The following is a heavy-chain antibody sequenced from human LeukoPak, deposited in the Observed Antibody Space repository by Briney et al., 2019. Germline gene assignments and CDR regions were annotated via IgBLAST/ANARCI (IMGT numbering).Heavy chain of an antibody. Sequence: SETLSLTCTVSGGSISSYYWSWIRQPAGKGLEWIGRIYTSGSTNYNPSLKSRVTMSVDTSKNRFSLKLSSVTAADTAVYYCARGQSHYDFWSGYYHWGQGTLVTVSS. J-gene: IGHJ5*02. D-gene: IGHD3-3*01. CDR1: GGSISSYY. V-gene: IGHV4-4*07. CDR2: IYTSGST. CDR3: ARGQSHYDFWSGYYH.